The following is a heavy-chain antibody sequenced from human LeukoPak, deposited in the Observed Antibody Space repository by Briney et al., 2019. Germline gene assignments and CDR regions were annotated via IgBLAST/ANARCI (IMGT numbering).Heavy chain of an antibody. V-gene: IGHV3-23*01. J-gene: IGHJ4*01. CDR3: AKDLYGDYDFDC. CDR2: ITSSGST. CDR1: GFTFNNYA. Sequence: GGSLRLSCAASGFTFNNYAMNWVRQAPGKGLEWVSVITSSGSTYYADSVKGRFTISRDDSKNTLYLQMNSLRAEDTAIYYCAKDLYGDYDFDCWGRGTLVTVSS. D-gene: IGHD4-17*01.